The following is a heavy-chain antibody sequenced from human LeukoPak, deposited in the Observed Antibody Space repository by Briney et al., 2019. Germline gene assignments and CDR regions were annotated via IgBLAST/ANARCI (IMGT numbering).Heavy chain of an antibody. CDR2: IYYSGST. Sequence: SETLSLTCTVSGGSISSYYWSRIRQPPGKGLEWIGYIYYSGSTNYNPSLKSRVTISVDTSKNQFSLKLSSVTAADTAVYYCARDRARDFWSGYPWTYYYGMDVWGQGTTVTVSS. J-gene: IGHJ6*02. CDR3: ARDRARDFWSGYPWTYYYGMDV. D-gene: IGHD3-3*01. CDR1: GGSISSYY. V-gene: IGHV4-59*01.